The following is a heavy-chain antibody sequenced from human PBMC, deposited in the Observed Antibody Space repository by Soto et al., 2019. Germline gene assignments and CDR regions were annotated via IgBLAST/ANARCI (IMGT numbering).Heavy chain of an antibody. D-gene: IGHD3-22*01. Sequence: GGSLRLSCAASGFTFSSYGMHWVRQAPGKGLEWVSSISSSDSYIYYADSVKGRFTISRDNAKNSLSLQMNSLRAEDTAVYYCARGNADYYDSSGYFDYWGQGTLVTVSS. CDR1: GFTFSSYG. V-gene: IGHV3-21*01. CDR3: ARGNADYYDSSGYFDY. CDR2: ISSSDSYI. J-gene: IGHJ4*02.